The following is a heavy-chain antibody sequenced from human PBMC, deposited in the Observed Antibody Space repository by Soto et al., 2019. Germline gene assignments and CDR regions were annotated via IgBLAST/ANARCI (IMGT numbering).Heavy chain of an antibody. V-gene: IGHV3-74*01. CDR1: GFTFRSYW. J-gene: IGHJ3*01. CDR2: INSDGSST. D-gene: IGHD3-10*01. CDR3: ARRVDYYGSGSLDAFDV. Sequence: GGALRLSCAASGFTFRSYWMHWVRQAPGKGLVWVSRINSDGSSTSYADSVKGQVTISADKSISTAYLQWSSLKASDTAMYYCARRVDYYGSGSLDAFDVWGQGTMVTVSS.